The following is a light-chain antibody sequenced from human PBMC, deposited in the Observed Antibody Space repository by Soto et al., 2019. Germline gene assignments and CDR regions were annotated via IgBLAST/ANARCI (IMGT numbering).Light chain of an antibody. J-gene: IGKJ1*01. V-gene: IGKV3-20*01. CDR3: QEYGRSSWT. CDR1: QSVSSSY. CDR2: GAS. Sequence: EIVLTQSPGTLSLSPGERATLSCRASQSVSSSYLAWYQQKSGQAPRLLIYGASNRATGIPDRFSGSGSGTDFTLTISRLEPEDFAVYYCQEYGRSSWTFGQGTKVAIK.